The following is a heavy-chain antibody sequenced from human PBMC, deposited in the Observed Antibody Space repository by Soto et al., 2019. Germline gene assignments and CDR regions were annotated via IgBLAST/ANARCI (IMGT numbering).Heavy chain of an antibody. Sequence: PSETLSLTCTVSGGSISSYYWSWIRQPPGKGLEWIGYIYYSGSTNYNPSLKSRVTISVDTSKNQFSLKLSSVTAADTAVYYCARVWDYVGNWFGPWGQGTLATVS. CDR2: IYYSGST. V-gene: IGHV4-59*01. CDR3: ARVWDYVGNWFGP. D-gene: IGHD4-17*01. J-gene: IGHJ5*02. CDR1: GGSISSYY.